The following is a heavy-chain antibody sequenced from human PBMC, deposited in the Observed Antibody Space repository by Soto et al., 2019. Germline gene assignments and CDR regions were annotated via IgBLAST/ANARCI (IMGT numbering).Heavy chain of an antibody. CDR2: INPNSGGT. J-gene: IGHJ6*03. D-gene: IGHD3-10*01. CDR3: ARSRGSGSYPNYYYYMDV. V-gene: IGHV1-2*04. CDR1: GYTFPGYY. Sequence: ASVKVSCKASGYTFPGYYMHWVRQAPGQGLEWMGWINPNSGGTNYAQKFQGWVTMTRDTSISTAYMELSRLRSDDTAVYYCARSRGSGSYPNYYYYMDVWGQGTTVTVSS.